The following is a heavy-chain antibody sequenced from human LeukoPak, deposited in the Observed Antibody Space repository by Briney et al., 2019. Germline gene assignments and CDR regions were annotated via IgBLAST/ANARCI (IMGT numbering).Heavy chain of an antibody. Sequence: GGSLRLSCAASGFNFSNAWLSWVRQAPGKGLEWVGRIKSKTDGGTTDYAAPVKGRFTISRDDSKNTLSLQMNSLQTEDTAVYYCTTDSFYDILTGYYTLDYWGQGTLVTVSS. J-gene: IGHJ4*02. D-gene: IGHD3-9*01. CDR1: GFNFSNAW. CDR3: TTDSFYDILTGYYTLDY. V-gene: IGHV3-15*01. CDR2: IKSKTDGGTT.